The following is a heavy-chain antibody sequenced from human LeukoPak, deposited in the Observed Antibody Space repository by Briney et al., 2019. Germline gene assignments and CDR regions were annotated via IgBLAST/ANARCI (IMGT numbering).Heavy chain of an antibody. CDR2: IKTDGSEK. CDR3: ARGGTFVSDY. CDR1: GFTFSTFW. V-gene: IGHV3-7*01. Sequence: QPGRSLRLSCAASGFTFSTFWMSWVRQAPGKGLEWVANIKTDGSEKYYVDSMKGRFTVSRDNAKNSLYLQMVSLRAEDTAVYYCARGGTFVSDYWGQGTLVTVSS. D-gene: IGHD1-1*01. J-gene: IGHJ4*02.